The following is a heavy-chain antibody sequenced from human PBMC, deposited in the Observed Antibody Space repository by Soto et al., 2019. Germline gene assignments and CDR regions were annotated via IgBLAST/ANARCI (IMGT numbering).Heavy chain of an antibody. Sequence: QVQLVQSGAEVKKPGASVKVSCKASGYTFTGYYMHWVRQAPGQGLEWMGWINPNSGGTNYAQKFQGWVTMTRDTSISTAYMELSRLRSDDTAMYYCARALNYDILTGYYKGGAFDIWGQGTMVTVSS. CDR1: GYTFTGYY. CDR2: INPNSGGT. J-gene: IGHJ3*02. D-gene: IGHD3-9*01. CDR3: ARALNYDILTGYYKGGAFDI. V-gene: IGHV1-2*04.